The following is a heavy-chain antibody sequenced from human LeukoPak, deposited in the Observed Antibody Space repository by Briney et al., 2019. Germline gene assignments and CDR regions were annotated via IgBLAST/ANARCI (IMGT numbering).Heavy chain of an antibody. CDR1: GYTFTSYY. V-gene: IGHV1-46*01. Sequence: ASVKVSCKASGYTFTSYYMHWVRQAPGQGLEWMGIISPSGGSTSYAQKFQGRVTMTRDMSTSTVYMELSSLRSEDTAVYYCARENAAARRGDYFDYWGQGTLVTVSS. D-gene: IGHD6-6*01. J-gene: IGHJ4*02. CDR3: ARENAAARRGDYFDY. CDR2: ISPSGGST.